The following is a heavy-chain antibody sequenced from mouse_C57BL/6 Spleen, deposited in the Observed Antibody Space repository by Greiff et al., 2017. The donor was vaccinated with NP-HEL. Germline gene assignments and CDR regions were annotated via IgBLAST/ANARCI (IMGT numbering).Heavy chain of an antibody. CDR2: IYPGSGNT. J-gene: IGHJ2*01. CDR1: GYSFTSYY. Sequence: QVQLQQSGPELVKPGASVKISCKASGYSFTSYYIHWVKQRPGQGLEWIGWIYPGSGNTKYNEKFKGKATLTADTSSSTAYMQLSSLTSEDSAVYYCARESYDGSPYFDYWGQGTTLTVSS. CDR3: ARESYDGSPYFDY. D-gene: IGHD1-1*02. V-gene: IGHV1-66*01.